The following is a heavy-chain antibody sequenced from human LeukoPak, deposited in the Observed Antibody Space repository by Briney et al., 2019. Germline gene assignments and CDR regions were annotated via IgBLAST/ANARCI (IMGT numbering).Heavy chain of an antibody. CDR1: GYTFTGYY. V-gene: IGHV1-2*02. CDR3: AREPGGDFDSNWFDP. J-gene: IGHJ5*02. Sequence: ASVKVSCKASGYTFTGYYMHWVRQAPGQGLEWMGWINPNSGGTNYAQKFQGRVTMTRDTSISTAYMELSRLRSDDTAVYYCAREPGGDFDSNWFDPWGQGTLVTVSS. D-gene: IGHD4-17*01. CDR2: INPNSGGT.